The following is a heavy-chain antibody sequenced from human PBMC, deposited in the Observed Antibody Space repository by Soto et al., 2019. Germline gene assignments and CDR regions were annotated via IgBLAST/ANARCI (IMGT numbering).Heavy chain of an antibody. CDR2: ISGFDGDR. J-gene: IGHJ5*02. V-gene: IGHV1-18*01. Sequence: QVHLVQSGGEMKKLGASVKVSCKASGYTFTDFGISWVRQAPGQGLEWMGRISGFDGDRNYAQKFQDRVTLTTDTSATTAYMELRSLTSDDAAIYYCARDYDRWVEDWFDPWGQGTLVTVSS. CDR3: ARDYDRWVEDWFDP. D-gene: IGHD5-12*01. CDR1: GYTFTDFG.